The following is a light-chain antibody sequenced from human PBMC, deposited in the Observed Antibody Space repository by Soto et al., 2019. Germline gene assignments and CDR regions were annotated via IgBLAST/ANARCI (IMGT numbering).Light chain of an antibody. J-gene: IGKJ5*01. CDR3: PQLNNYPST. Sequence: DSHSIKTPAIVSASVGDRVTITCRASQSVSNWLAWYQQKPGKVPNLLIYKASTLKSGVPSRFSGSGSGTDFTLTISSLQPEDFATYYCPQLNNYPSTFAQRTRLEIK. V-gene: IGKV1-5*03. CDR2: KAS. CDR1: QSVSNW.